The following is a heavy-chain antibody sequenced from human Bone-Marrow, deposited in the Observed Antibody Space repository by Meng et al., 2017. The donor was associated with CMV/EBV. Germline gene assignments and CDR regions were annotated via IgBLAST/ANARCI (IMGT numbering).Heavy chain of an antibody. Sequence: ASVKVSCKASGYTFTSYGISWVRQAPGQGLEWMGWISAYNGNTNYAQKLQGRVTMTTDTSTSTAYMELSRLRSDDTAVYYCARDGGGSGTKYYYYYGMDVWGQGTTVTVSS. CDR3: ARDGGGSGTKYYYYYGMDV. J-gene: IGHJ6*02. CDR2: ISAYNGNT. V-gene: IGHV1-18*01. CDR1: GYTFTSYG. D-gene: IGHD3-10*01.